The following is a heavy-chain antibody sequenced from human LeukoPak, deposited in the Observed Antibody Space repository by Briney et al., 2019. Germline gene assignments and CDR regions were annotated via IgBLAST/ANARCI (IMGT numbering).Heavy chain of an antibody. CDR3: EGTYYYDRSDDY. J-gene: IGHJ4*02. CDR1: GFTFRSYA. CDR2: ISGSGTST. D-gene: IGHD3-22*01. V-gene: IGHV3-23*01. Sequence: PGGSLRLSCAASGFTFRSYAMSWLRQAPGKGLEWVLAISGSGTSTYYADSVKGRFTISRDNSKNTLYLQMNSLRAEDTAVYYCEGTYYYDRSDDYWGQGTLVTVSS.